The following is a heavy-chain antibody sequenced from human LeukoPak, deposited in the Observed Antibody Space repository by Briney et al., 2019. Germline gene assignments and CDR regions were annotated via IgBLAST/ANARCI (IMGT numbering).Heavy chain of an antibody. Sequence: PSETLSLTCTVSGGSVSGYYWSWIRQPPGKGLEWIGYIYYSGSTNYNPSLKSRVTISVDTSKNQFSLKLSSVTAADTAVYYCARDLGPKYYFDYWGQGTLVTVSS. CDR3: ARDLGPKYYFDY. CDR1: GGSVSGYY. V-gene: IGHV4-59*02. J-gene: IGHJ4*02. CDR2: IYYSGST. D-gene: IGHD7-27*01.